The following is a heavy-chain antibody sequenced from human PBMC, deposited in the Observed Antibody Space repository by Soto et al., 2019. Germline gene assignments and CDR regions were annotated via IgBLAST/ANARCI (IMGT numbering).Heavy chain of an antibody. CDR1: GDTFTDYY. CDR2: VNPSGGHT. V-gene: IGHV1-46*01. CDR3: ARGGHVVVVTAALDY. D-gene: IGHD2-21*02. Sequence: QVQLMQSGAEVKKPGASVKVSCKASGDTFTDYYIHWVRQAPGQGLEWMGTVNPSGGHTTYAQHFLGSGPXPXXXSXXTRYMALTSLTSDDTAIYYCARGGHVVVVTAALDYWGQGTLVTVSS. J-gene: IGHJ4*02.